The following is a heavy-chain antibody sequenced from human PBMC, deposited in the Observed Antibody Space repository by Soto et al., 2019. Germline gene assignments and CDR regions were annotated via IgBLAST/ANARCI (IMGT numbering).Heavy chain of an antibody. J-gene: IGHJ5*01. CDR2: ISYDGSNK. CDR3: AKDHRVYYDFWSGPGRLDS. D-gene: IGHD3-3*01. Sequence: QVQLVESGGGVVQPGRSLRLSCAASGFIFSPYGMHWVRQAPGKGLEWVAVISYDGSNKYYGDSVKGRFTISRDNSKNTLFLQMNRLRAENTAVYYCAKDHRVYYDFWSGPGRLDSWGQGMLVTVSS. CDR1: GFIFSPYG. V-gene: IGHV3-30*18.